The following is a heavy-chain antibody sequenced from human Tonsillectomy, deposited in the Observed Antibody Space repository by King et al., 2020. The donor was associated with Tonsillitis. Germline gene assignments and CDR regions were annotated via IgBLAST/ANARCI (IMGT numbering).Heavy chain of an antibody. CDR3: ARPHCSTISCYQDY. V-gene: IGHV3-13*01. J-gene: IGHJ4*02. D-gene: IGHD2-2*01. Sequence: VQLVESGGGLVQPGGSLRLSCAASGFTFSSYDMHWVRQATGKGLECVSVIGTAGDTYYLGSVKGRFTISRDNAKNSLYLQMNSLRAGDTAVYYCARPHCSTISCYQDYWGQGTQVTVSS. CDR2: IGTAGDT. CDR1: GFTFSSYD.